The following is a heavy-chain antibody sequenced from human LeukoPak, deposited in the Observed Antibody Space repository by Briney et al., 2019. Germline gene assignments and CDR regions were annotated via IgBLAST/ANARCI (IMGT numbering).Heavy chain of an antibody. CDR3: ATDISTHYFGS. CDR1: GISFRSYG. V-gene: IGHV3-30*02. CDR2: IWYDASNK. Sequence: SGGSLRLSCAASGISFRSYGMHWVRQAPGKGLEWVTFIWYDASNKYYAESVKGRFTISRDNSRNTVFLQVNSLRAEDTAIYYCATDISTHYFGSWGQGTLVTVSS. J-gene: IGHJ4*02. D-gene: IGHD3-9*01.